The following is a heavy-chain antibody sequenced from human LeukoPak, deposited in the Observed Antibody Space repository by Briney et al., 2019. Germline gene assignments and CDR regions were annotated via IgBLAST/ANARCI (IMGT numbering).Heavy chain of an antibody. J-gene: IGHJ6*03. V-gene: IGHV3-30*02. CDR2: IRYDGSNK. CDR3: AKDTVPGFLDWSYYYYMDV. Sequence: GGSLRLSCAASGFTFSSYGMHWVRQAPGKWLEWVAFIRYDGSNKYYADSVKGRFTISRDNSKNTLYLQMNSLRAEDTAVYYCAKDTVPGFLDWSYYYYMDVWGKGTTVTVSS. CDR1: GFTFSSYG. D-gene: IGHD3-3*01.